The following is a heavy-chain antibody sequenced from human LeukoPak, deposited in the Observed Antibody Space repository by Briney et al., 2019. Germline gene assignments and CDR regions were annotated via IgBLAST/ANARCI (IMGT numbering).Heavy chain of an antibody. CDR1: GGSISSSSYY. D-gene: IGHD6-13*01. Sequence: PSETLSLTCTVSGGSISSSSYYWGWIRQPPGKGLEWIGEINHSGSTNYNPSLKSRVTISVDTSKNQFSLKLSSVTAADTAVYYCASQQLASNDAFGIWGQGTMVTVSS. CDR2: INHSGST. CDR3: ASQQLASNDAFGI. V-gene: IGHV4-39*07. J-gene: IGHJ3*02.